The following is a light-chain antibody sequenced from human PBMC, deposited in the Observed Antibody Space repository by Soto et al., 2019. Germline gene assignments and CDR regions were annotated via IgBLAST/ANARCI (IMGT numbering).Light chain of an antibody. V-gene: IGLV2-8*01. J-gene: IGLJ1*01. CDR3: SSFKGTNSFV. Sequence: QSALTQIPSASGSPGQSVVISCTGTSSDVGGYNYVSWYQQHPGKAPKLIIYDVSKRPSGVPDRFSGSKSDNTASLTVSGLQAEDEANYYCSSFKGTNSFVFGTGTKLTVL. CDR2: DVS. CDR1: SSDVGGYNY.